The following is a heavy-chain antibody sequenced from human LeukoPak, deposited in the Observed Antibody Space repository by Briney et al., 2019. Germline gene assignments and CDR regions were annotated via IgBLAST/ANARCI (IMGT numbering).Heavy chain of an antibody. D-gene: IGHD1-26*01. CDR3: ARRPRGSYHFGY. J-gene: IGHJ4*02. V-gene: IGHV4-38-2*01. Sequence: PSETLSLTCGVSGYSISSGYYWGWIRQPPGKGLEWIGSIYHSGSTYYNPSLKSRVTISVDTSKNQFSLKLSSVTAPDTAVYYCARRPRGSYHFGYWGQGTLVTVSS. CDR1: GYSISSGYY. CDR2: IYHSGST.